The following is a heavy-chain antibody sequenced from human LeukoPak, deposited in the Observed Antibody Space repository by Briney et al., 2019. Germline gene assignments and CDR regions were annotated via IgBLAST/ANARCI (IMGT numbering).Heavy chain of an antibody. CDR3: AKWGPYCVGDYCPALDS. D-gene: IGHD2-21*02. V-gene: IGHV3-7*01. Sequence: PGGSLRLSCVVSRFTFSNYWMSWVRQAPGKGLEWVANINQDGSKKRYADSMKGRFTISRDNAKESLYLQLNSLRAEDTAVYYCAKWGPYCVGDYCPALDSWGPGTLVTVSS. CDR1: RFTFSNYW. J-gene: IGHJ4*02. CDR2: INQDGSKK.